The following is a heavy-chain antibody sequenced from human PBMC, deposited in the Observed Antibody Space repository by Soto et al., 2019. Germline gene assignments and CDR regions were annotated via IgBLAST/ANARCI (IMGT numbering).Heavy chain of an antibody. D-gene: IGHD5-18*01. Sequence: GGSLRLSCEVSGFTFSRYGMHWVRQAPGKGLEWVAVITNDGSQRHHADSVEGRFTISRDNSKNTLYLQMNDLGAEDTAVYYCAKDKPIVVGYSYGYSGYWGQGTLVTVSS. CDR3: AKDKPIVVGYSYGYSGY. J-gene: IGHJ4*02. CDR1: GFTFSRYG. CDR2: ITNDGSQR. V-gene: IGHV3-33*06.